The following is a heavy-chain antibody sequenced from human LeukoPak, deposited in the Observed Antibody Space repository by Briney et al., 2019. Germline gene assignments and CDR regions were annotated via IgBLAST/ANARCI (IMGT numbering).Heavy chain of an antibody. D-gene: IGHD3-10*01. CDR3: AKKLLWFGEVIDY. V-gene: IGHV3-23*01. CDR1: GFTFSSYA. Sequence: GGSLRLSCAASGFTFSSYAISWVRQAPGKGLEWVSAISGSGGSTYYADSVKGRFTISRDNSKNTLYLQMNSLRAEDTAVYYCAKKLLWFGEVIDYWRQGTLVTVSS. CDR2: ISGSGGST. J-gene: IGHJ4*02.